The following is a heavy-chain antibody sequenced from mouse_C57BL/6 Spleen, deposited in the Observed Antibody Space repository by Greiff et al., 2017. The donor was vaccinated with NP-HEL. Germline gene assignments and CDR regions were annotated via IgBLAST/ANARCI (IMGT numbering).Heavy chain of an antibody. CDR3: ARPTAVDAFDY. CDR2: IYPGDGDT. V-gene: IGHV1-80*01. CDR1: GYAFSSYW. J-gene: IGHJ4*01. Sequence: QVQLQQSGAELVKPGASVKISCKASGYAFSSYWMNWVKQRPGKGLEWIGKIYPGDGDTKYNGKFKGKATMTADKSSSTAYMQLSSLTSEDSAVYFCARPTAVDAFDYWGQGTSVTVSS. D-gene: IGHD3-1*01.